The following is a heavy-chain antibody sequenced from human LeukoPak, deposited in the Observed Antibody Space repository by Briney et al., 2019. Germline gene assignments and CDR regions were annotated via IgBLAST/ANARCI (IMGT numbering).Heavy chain of an antibody. CDR2: MNPNSEDT. D-gene: IGHD6-19*01. CDR1: GYTFTNYE. J-gene: IGHJ4*02. V-gene: IGHV1-8*01. Sequence: ASVKVSCKSSGYTFTNYEINWVRQATGQGLEWMGWMNPNSEDTAYAQKFQGRISMTRSTSISTAYMELSSLRSEDTAVYYCARSDQSSGWYEGLKDYWGQGTLVTVSS. CDR3: ARSDQSSGWYEGLKDY.